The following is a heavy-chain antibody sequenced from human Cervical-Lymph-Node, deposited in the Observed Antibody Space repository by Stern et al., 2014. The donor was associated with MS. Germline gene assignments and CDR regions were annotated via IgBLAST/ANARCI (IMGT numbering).Heavy chain of an antibody. CDR1: GYSFISHA. J-gene: IGHJ3*02. Sequence: QVQLVQSGAEVKDPGASVKVSCKASGYSFISHAMHWVRQAPGPTFEWMGWLNGDNGNTKYSQKLQGRVTITRDKTTSTAYMELSSLTSEDTAVYYCARAGYCSPSTCSDAFDIWGQGTMVTVSS. V-gene: IGHV1-3*01. CDR2: LNGDNGNT. CDR3: ARAGYCSPSTCSDAFDI. D-gene: IGHD2-15*01.